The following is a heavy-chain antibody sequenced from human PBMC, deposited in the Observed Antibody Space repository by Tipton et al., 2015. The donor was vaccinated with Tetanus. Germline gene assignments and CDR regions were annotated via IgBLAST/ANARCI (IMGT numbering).Heavy chain of an antibody. V-gene: IGHV4-34*01. Sequence: AGLVKPSETLSLTCTVSGVSVRSYYWSWIRQSPDKGLEWLGDVIYDGTSYYNPSLNSRVKISLDTSMNQVSLTLTSVTAADTALYYCARGVPYSTTMGSDWFDPWGQGTLVTVSS. CDR1: GVSVRSYY. J-gene: IGHJ5*02. CDR2: VIYDGTS. D-gene: IGHD2-2*01. CDR3: ARGVPYSTTMGSDWFDP.